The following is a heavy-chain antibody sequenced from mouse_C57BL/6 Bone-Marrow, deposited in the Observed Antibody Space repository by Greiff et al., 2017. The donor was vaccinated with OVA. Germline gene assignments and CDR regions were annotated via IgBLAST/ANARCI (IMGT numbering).Heavy chain of an antibody. CDR2: ISYSGST. D-gene: IGHD2-3*01. CDR1: GYSITSDY. V-gene: IGHV3-8*01. CDR3: ARRDDGYPLGYFDV. J-gene: IGHJ1*03. Sequence: VQLKESGPGLAKPSQPLSLPCSVTGYSITSDYWNWLRQFPGNKLEYMGYISYSGSTYYNPSLKSRISITRDTSKNQYYLQLNSVTTEDTATYYGARRDDGYPLGYFDVWGTGTTVTVAS.